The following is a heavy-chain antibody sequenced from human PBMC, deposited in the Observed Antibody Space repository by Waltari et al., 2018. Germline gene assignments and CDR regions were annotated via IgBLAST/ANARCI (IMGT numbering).Heavy chain of an antibody. Sequence: QVQLQESGPGLVKPSETLSLTCAVSGYSISSGYYWGWIRQPPGKGLEWIGSIYHSGSTNYNPSLKSRVTISVDTSKNQFSLKLSSVTAADTAVYYCARGGRDGYNWLDGYFDYWGQGTLVTVSS. CDR3: ARGGRDGYNWLDGYFDY. D-gene: IGHD5-12*01. CDR2: IYHSGST. V-gene: IGHV4-38-2*01. J-gene: IGHJ4*02. CDR1: GYSISSGYY.